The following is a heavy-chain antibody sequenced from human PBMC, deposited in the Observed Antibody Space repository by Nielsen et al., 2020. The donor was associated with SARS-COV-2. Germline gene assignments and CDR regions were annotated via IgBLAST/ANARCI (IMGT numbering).Heavy chain of an antibody. Sequence: SLKISCAASGFTFDDYAMHWVRQAPGKGLEWVSGISWNSGSIGYADSVKGRFTISRDNAKNSLYLQMNSLRAEDTALYYCARDLSETGSYWYFDLWGRGTLVTVSS. V-gene: IGHV3-9*01. CDR3: ARDLSETGSYWYFDL. CDR2: ISWNSGSI. CDR1: GFTFDDYA. D-gene: IGHD1-14*01. J-gene: IGHJ2*01.